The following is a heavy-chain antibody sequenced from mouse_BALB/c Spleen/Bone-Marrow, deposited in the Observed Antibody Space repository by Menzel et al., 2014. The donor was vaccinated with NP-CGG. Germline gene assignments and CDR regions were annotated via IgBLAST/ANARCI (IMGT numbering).Heavy chain of an antibody. D-gene: IGHD2-1*01. CDR1: GYTFSSSW. Sequence: VQLQQSGAEMMKPGTSVKISCKATGYTFSSSWLEWVKPRPGNGLEWIGEILTGSGSTNYNEKFKAKVTSTADISSSTVYMQLISLTSEAAVFYFCAREDGNHGWLAYWGQGTLVSVS. V-gene: IGHV1-9*01. CDR2: ILTGSGST. CDR3: AREDGNHGWLAY. J-gene: IGHJ3*01.